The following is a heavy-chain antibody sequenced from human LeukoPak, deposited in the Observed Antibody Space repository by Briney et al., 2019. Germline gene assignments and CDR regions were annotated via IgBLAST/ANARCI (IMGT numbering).Heavy chain of an antibody. V-gene: IGHV3-9*01. J-gene: IGHJ6*03. Sequence: SLRLSCAASGFTFDDYAMHWVRQAPGKGLEWVSGISWNSGSIGYADSVKGRFTISRDNAKNSLYLQMNSLRAEDTALYYCAKDYCSSTSCYPSYYYYMDVWGKGTTVTVSS. CDR2: ISWNSGSI. CDR3: AKDYCSSTSCYPSYYYYMDV. CDR1: GFTFDDYA. D-gene: IGHD2-2*01.